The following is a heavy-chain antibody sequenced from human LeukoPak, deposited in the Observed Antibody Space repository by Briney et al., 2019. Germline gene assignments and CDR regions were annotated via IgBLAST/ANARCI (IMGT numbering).Heavy chain of an antibody. J-gene: IGHJ3*02. CDR3: ARSYYYDSSGYNDAFDI. V-gene: IGHV4-38-2*02. CDR1: GYSISSGYY. D-gene: IGHD3-22*01. CDR2: IYHSGST. Sequence: SETLSLTCTVSGYSISSGYYWGWIRQPPGKGLEWIGSIYHSGSTYYNPSLKSRVTISVDTSKNQFSLKLSSVTAADTAVYYCARSYYYDSSGYNDAFDIWGQGTMVTVSS.